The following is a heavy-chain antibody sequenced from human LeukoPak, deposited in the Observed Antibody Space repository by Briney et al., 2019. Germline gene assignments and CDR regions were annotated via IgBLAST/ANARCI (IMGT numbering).Heavy chain of an antibody. Sequence: GGSLRLSCAASGFIFSSYGMHWVRQAPGKGLEWVTFIRFDVSNTYYSDSVKGRFTISRDNSKNTLYLQMNSLKTEDTAVYYCTTELRYFDWYPRTNWFDPWGQGTLVTVSS. CDR1: GFIFSSYG. J-gene: IGHJ5*02. D-gene: IGHD3-9*01. CDR2: IRFDVSNT. V-gene: IGHV3-30*02. CDR3: TTELRYFDWYPRTNWFDP.